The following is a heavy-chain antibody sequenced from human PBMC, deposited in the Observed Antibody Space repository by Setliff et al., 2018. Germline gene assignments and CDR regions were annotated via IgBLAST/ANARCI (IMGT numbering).Heavy chain of an antibody. CDR3: ARDLYSSSSGGFYYYYYYMNV. CDR1: GGSISSGSYY. V-gene: IGHV4-61*09. Sequence: SETLSLTCTVSGGSISSGSYYWSWIRQPAGKGLEWIGHIYSSGSTNYNPSLKSRVTISVDRSKNQFSLKLSSVIAADTAVYYCARDLYSSSSGGFYYYYYYMNVWGKGTTVTVSS. J-gene: IGHJ6*03. D-gene: IGHD6-6*01. CDR2: IYSSGST.